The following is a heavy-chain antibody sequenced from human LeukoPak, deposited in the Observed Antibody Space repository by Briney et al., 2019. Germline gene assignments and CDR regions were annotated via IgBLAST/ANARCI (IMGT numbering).Heavy chain of an antibody. J-gene: IGHJ4*02. D-gene: IGHD3-22*01. V-gene: IGHV4-4*07. CDR2: IYTSGST. CDR3: ARGNLYYYDSSGYLINDY. Sequence: SETLSLTCTVSGGSISSYYWSWIRQPAGKGLEWIGRIYTSGSTNYNPSLKSRVTMSVDTSKNQFSLKLSSVTAADTAVYYCARGNLYYYDSSGYLINDYWGQGTLVTVSS. CDR1: GGSISSYY.